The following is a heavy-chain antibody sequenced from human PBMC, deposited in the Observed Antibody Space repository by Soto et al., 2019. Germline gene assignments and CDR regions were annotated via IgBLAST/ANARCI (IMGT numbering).Heavy chain of an antibody. J-gene: IGHJ6*01. CDR1: GYTFTSYD. V-gene: IGHV1-8*01. CDR2: MNPNSGNT. CDR3: ASQRYYDFWSGYILPYPHYGMEV. D-gene: IGHD3-3*01. Sequence: ASVKVSCKACGYTFTSYDINWVGQAAGQGREWMGWMNPNSGNTGYAQKFQGRVTMTRNTSISTAYMELSSLRSEDTAVYYCASQRYYDFWSGYILPYPHYGMEVWGQGTTVTLSS.